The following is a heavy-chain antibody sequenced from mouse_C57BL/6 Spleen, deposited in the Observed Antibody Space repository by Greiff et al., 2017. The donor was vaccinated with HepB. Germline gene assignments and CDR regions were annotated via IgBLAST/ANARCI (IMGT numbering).Heavy chain of an antibody. CDR2: INPNNGGT. CDR3: APYYGNYGYYFDY. J-gene: IGHJ2*01. CDR1: GYTFTDYN. Sequence: VQLKQSGPELVKPGASVKMSCKASGYTFTDYNMHWVKQSHGKSLEWIGYINPNNGGTSYNQKFKGKATLTVNKSSSTAYMELRSLTSEDSAVYYGAPYYGNYGYYFDYWGQGTTLTVSS. V-gene: IGHV1-22*01. D-gene: IGHD2-10*01.